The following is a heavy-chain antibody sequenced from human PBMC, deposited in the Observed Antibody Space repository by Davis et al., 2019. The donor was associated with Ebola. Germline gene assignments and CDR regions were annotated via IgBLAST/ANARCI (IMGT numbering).Heavy chain of an antibody. D-gene: IGHD6-13*01. Sequence: GESLKISCAASGFTFSDYYMSWIRQAPGKGLEWVSYISSSGSYTNYADSVQGRFTISRDNAKNSLFLQMNSLTADDTAVYYCAKGGAVSSQSSGRGYFDSWGQGTLATVSS. CDR2: ISSSGSYT. J-gene: IGHJ4*02. CDR1: GFTFSDYY. CDR3: AKGGAVSSQSSGRGYFDS. V-gene: IGHV3-11*05.